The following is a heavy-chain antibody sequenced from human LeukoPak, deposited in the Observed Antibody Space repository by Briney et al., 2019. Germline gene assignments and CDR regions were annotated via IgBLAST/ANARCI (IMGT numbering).Heavy chain of an antibody. Sequence: GGSLRLSCAASGFSFNSYWMTWVRQAPGKGPEWVANINEDGSGNAYVDSVKGRFTISRDNSKNTLYLQMSSLRVEDTAVYYCASGYSNSWYSADFDYWGQGTLVTVSS. CDR3: ASGYSNSWYSADFDY. CDR1: GFSFNSYW. J-gene: IGHJ4*02. D-gene: IGHD6-13*01. CDR2: INEDGSGN. V-gene: IGHV3-7*01.